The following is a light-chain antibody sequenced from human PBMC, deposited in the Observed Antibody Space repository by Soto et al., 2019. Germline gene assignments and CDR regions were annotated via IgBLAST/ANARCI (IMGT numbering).Light chain of an antibody. Sequence: QSALTQPASVSGSPGQSITISCTGTSSDVGGYTLVSWYQQHPGKVPKLIIYETTRRPSGISDRFSGSKSGNTASLTISGLQAEDEADYYCCSYAGSSTYVFGSGTKLTVL. CDR3: CSYAGSSTYV. V-gene: IGLV2-23*01. CDR2: ETT. J-gene: IGLJ1*01. CDR1: SSDVGGYTL.